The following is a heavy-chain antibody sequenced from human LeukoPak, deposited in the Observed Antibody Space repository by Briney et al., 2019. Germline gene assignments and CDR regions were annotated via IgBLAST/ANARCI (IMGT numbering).Heavy chain of an antibody. D-gene: IGHD2/OR15-2a*01. V-gene: IGHV3-48*02. CDR3: ARDRGYFYDQLDY. J-gene: IGHJ4*02. CDR2: ISVSGGVR. CDR1: GYPFSSYS. Sequence: GGSLRLSCVASGYPFSSYSMNWIRQAPGKGLEWVSYISVSGGVRSYADSVKGRFTVSRDDARNPLYLQMNSLKDEDTAVYYCARDRGYFYDQLDYWGQGTLVTVSS.